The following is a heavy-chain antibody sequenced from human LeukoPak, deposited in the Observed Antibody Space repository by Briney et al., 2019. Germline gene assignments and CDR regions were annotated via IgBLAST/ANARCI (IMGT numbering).Heavy chain of an antibody. J-gene: IGHJ4*02. Sequence: SETLSLTCTVSGGSISSGDYYWSWIRQPPGKGLEWIGYIYYSGSTYYNPSLKSRVTISVDTSKNQFSLKLNSVTAADTAVYYCARENYDSSGYYDYWGQGTLVTVSS. D-gene: IGHD3-22*01. CDR3: ARENYDSSGYYDY. V-gene: IGHV4-30-4*08. CDR1: GGSISSGDYY. CDR2: IYYSGST.